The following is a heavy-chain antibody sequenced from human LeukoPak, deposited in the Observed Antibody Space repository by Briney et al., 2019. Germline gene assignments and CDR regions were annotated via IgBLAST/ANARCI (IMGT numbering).Heavy chain of an antibody. CDR3: ARDQGYYDYVWGSYRPTPFDY. J-gene: IGHJ4*02. CDR1: GFTFSSYW. D-gene: IGHD3-16*02. V-gene: IGHV3-74*01. CDR2: INRDGTST. Sequence: GGSLRLSCAASGFTFSSYWMHWVRQAPGKGLVWVSRINRDGTSTSYADSVKGRFTISRDNAKNTLYLQMNSLRAEDTAVYYCARDQGYYDYVWGSYRPTPFDYWGQGTLVTVSS.